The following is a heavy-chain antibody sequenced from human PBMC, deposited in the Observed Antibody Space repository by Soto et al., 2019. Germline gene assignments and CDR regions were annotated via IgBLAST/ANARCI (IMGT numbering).Heavy chain of an antibody. V-gene: IGHV3-23*01. CDR1: GFTFSTYA. CDR3: AKNWDTTFSSSSH. Sequence: GESLKISCAASGFTFSTYAMSWVRQAPGKGLEWVSAISGSGGSTYYADSVKGRFTISRDKSKNTLYLQMNSLRAEDTAVYYCAKNWDTTFSSSSHWGQGTLVTVSS. CDR2: ISGSGGST. D-gene: IGHD6-6*01. J-gene: IGHJ4*02.